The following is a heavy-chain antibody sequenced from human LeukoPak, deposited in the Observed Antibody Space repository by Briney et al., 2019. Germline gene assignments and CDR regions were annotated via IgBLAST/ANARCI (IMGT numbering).Heavy chain of an antibody. D-gene: IGHD6-19*01. V-gene: IGHV3-30*04. CDR2: ISYDGSNE. J-gene: IGHJ6*03. CDR3: AKVSRPGYSCGPTYYHYMDV. CDR1: GFNFNSYA. Sequence: HSGRSLRLSCAASGFNFNSYAMHWVRQAPGKGLEWEAVISYDGSNEYYADSVKGRFTISRDNSKNTLFLQMDSLGTEDTAMYYCAKVSRPGYSCGPTYYHYMDVWGKGTTVTVSS.